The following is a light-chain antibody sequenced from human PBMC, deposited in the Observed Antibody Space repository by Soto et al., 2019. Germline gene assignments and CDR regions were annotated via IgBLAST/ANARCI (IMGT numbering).Light chain of an antibody. Sequence: QSALTQPASVSGSPGQSTTISCSGTISDVGGNNYVSWYQHHPGKAPKVIIYEVRKWPSGVSNRFSGSKSGNTASLTISGLQAEDEADYYCSSYTGSGTWVFGGGTKLTVL. V-gene: IGLV2-14*01. J-gene: IGLJ3*02. CDR1: ISDVGGNNY. CDR2: EVR. CDR3: SSYTGSGTWV.